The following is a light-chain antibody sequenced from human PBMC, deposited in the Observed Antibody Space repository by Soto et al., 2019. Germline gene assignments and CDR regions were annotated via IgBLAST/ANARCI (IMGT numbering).Light chain of an antibody. Sequence: VMTQSPATLSVSRGERVTLSCRANLTIDSTLAWYQQKPGQAPRLLLYGTSTRATGIPARFSGSGSGTEFTLTISSLQSEDFAVYYCQHYNNWLGTFGGGTKVEIK. CDR1: LTIDST. J-gene: IGKJ4*01. V-gene: IGKV3-15*01. CDR2: GTS. CDR3: QHYNNWLGT.